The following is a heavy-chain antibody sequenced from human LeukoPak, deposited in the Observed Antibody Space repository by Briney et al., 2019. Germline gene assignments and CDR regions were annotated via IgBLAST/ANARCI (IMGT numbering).Heavy chain of an antibody. CDR1: GYTFTSYY. V-gene: IGHV1-46*01. J-gene: IGHJ3*02. D-gene: IGHD6-13*01. Sequence: ASVKVSCKASGYTFTSYYMHWVRQAPGQGLEWMGIINPSGGSTSYAQKFQGRVTMTRDTPTSTVYMELSSLRSGDTAVYYCARGFSSSWAGGDAFDIWGQGTMVTVSS. CDR2: INPSGGST. CDR3: ARGFSSSWAGGDAFDI.